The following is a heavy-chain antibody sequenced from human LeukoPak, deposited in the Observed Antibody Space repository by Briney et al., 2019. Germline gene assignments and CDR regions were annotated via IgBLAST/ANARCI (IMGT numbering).Heavy chain of an antibody. CDR2: ISSSSSTI. V-gene: IGHV3-48*04. Sequence: RGSLRLSCAASGFTFSSYSMNWVRQAPGKGLEWVSYISSSSSTIYYADSVKGRFTISRDNAKNSLYLQMNSLRAEDTAVYYCARVSLGDYVWGSYRPFDYWGQGTLVTVSS. CDR1: GFTFSSYS. CDR3: ARVSLGDYVWGSYRPFDY. D-gene: IGHD3-16*02. J-gene: IGHJ4*02.